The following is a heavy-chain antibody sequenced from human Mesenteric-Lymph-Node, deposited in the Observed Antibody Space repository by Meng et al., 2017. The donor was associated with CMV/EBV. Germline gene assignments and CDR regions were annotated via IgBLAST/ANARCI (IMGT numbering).Heavy chain of an antibody. CDR2: MYSGGST. D-gene: IGHD1-26*01. V-gene: IGHV3-53*01. J-gene: IGHJ6*02. Sequence: GESLKISCAASGFTVSSNYLTWVRQAPGKGLEWVSVMYSGGSTYYADSVKGRFTVSRDSSKNTLNHQMNSLRAEDTAVYYCARDLLRSGSYYYYGMDVWGQGTTVTVSS. CDR3: ARDLLRSGSYYYYGMDV. CDR1: GFTVSSNY.